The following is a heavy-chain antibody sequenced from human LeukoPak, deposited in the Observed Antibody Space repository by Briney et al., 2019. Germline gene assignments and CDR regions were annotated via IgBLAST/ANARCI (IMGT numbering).Heavy chain of an antibody. Sequence: AGGSLRLSCAASGFTFSSYAMHWVRQAPGKGLEWVAVISYDGSNKYYADSVKGRFTISRDNSKNTLYLQMNSLRAEDTAVYYCAKGDSMIVKWSPVDYWGQGTLVTVSS. J-gene: IGHJ4*02. V-gene: IGHV3-30-3*01. CDR2: ISYDGSNK. CDR1: GFTFSSYA. D-gene: IGHD3-22*01. CDR3: AKGDSMIVKWSPVDY.